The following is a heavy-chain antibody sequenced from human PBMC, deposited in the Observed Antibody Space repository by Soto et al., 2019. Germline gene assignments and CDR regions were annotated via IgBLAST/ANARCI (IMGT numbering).Heavy chain of an antibody. CDR1: GGSISSYY. V-gene: IGHV4-59*08. Sequence: QVQLQESGPGLVKPSETLSLTCTVSGGSISSYYWSWIRQPPGKGLEWIGYIYYSGSTNYNPSLKSRVTISVDTSKNQFSLKLSSVTAADTAVYYCARLIVVPAARFDYWGQGTLVTVSS. CDR2: IYYSGST. D-gene: IGHD2-2*01. CDR3: ARLIVVPAARFDY. J-gene: IGHJ4*02.